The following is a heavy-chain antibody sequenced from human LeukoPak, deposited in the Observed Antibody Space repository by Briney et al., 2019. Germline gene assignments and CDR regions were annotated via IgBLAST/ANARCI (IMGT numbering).Heavy chain of an antibody. J-gene: IGHJ4*02. D-gene: IGHD6-13*01. V-gene: IGHV3-43*02. CDR1: GFSFDDYA. Sequence: GGSLRLSCAASGFSFDDYAMHWVRQAPGKGLEWVSLISGDGDSTYYADSVKGRFTISRDNSKDSLYLQMYSLRTEDTALYYCAKDTGITPSGISGFFDFWGQGTLVTVSS. CDR3: AKDTGITPSGISGFFDF. CDR2: ISGDGDST.